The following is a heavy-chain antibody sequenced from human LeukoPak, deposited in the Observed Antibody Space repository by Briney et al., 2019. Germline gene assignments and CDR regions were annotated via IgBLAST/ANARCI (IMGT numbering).Heavy chain of an antibody. CDR2: ISSSGSTI. J-gene: IGHJ6*03. D-gene: IGHD2-2*02. CDR1: GFTFSSYE. V-gene: IGHV3-48*03. CDR3: ARGVPGYCSGTSCYKDYYYMDV. Sequence: GGSLRLSCAASGFTFSSYEMNWVRQAPGKGLEWVSYISSSGSTIYYADSVEGRFTISRDNAKNSLYVQMNSLRAEDTAVYYCARGVPGYCSGTSCYKDYYYMDVWGKGTTVTVSS.